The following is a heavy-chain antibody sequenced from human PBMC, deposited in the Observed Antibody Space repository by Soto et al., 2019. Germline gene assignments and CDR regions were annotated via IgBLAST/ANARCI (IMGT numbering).Heavy chain of an antibody. CDR2: ISAYNGNT. V-gene: IGHV1-18*01. CDR1: GYTFTSYG. D-gene: IGHD5-18*01. CDR3: ARGVKYSYHYYYGMDV. J-gene: IGHJ6*02. Sequence: QVQLVQSGAEVKKPGASVKVSCKASGYTFTSYGISWVRQAPGQGLEWMGWISAYNGNTNYAQKLQGRVTMTTDTTTSTAYIELRSLRSDDTAVYYCARGVKYSYHYYYGMDVWGQGTTVTVSS.